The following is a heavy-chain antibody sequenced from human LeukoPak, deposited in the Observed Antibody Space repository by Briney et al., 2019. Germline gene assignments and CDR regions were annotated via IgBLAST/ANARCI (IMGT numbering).Heavy chain of an antibody. CDR1: GYTFTSYG. CDR3: ARSGGYGTVTITRFDY. J-gene: IGHJ4*02. V-gene: IGHV1-18*01. Sequence: ASVKVSCKASGYTFTSYGISWVRQAPGQGLEWMGWISAYNGNTNSAQKLQGRVTMTTDTSTSTAYMELRSLRSDDTAVYYCARSGGYGTVTITRFDYWGQGTLVTVSS. CDR2: ISAYNGNT. D-gene: IGHD4-17*01.